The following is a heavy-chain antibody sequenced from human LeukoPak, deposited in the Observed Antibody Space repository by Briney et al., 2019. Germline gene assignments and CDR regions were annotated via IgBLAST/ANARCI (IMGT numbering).Heavy chain of an antibody. CDR1: GSTFSSYW. V-gene: IGHV3-74*01. CDR3: ARVWTAVVPAAMPIYYFDY. D-gene: IGHD2-2*01. CDR2: INSDGSST. J-gene: IGHJ4*02. Sequence: GGSLRLSCAASGSTFSSYWMHWVRQAPGKGLVWVSRINSDGSSTSYADSVKGRFTISRDNAKNTLYLQMNSLRAEDTAVYYCARVWTAVVPAAMPIYYFDYWGQGTLVTVSS.